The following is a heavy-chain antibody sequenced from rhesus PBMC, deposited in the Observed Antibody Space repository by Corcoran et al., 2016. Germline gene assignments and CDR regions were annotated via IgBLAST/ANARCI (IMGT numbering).Heavy chain of an antibody. J-gene: IGHJ5-2*02. CDR3: AIPQLDWSLDV. V-gene: IGHV4-76*01. CDR2: IYVSNGST. D-gene: IGHD3-3*01. Sequence: QVQLQESGPGVVQHSEPLSLTCAVSGGSISSGYDGSWFRQPPGRGLEWIGYIYVSNGSTNYNPSLKNRVTISKDASKNQFSLKLSSVTAADTAVYYCAIPQLDWSLDVWGRGVLVTVSS. CDR1: GGSISSGYD.